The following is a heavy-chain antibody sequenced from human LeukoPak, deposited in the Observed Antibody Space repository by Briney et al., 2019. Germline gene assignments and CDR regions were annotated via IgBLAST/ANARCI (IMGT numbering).Heavy chain of an antibody. CDR1: GGSISGSSYY. V-gene: IGHV4-39*07. Sequence: SETLSLTCTVSGGSISGSSYYWGWIRQPPGKGLEWIGSIYYSGSTYYNPSLKSRVTISVDTSKNQFSLKLSSVTAADTAVYYCARGLDPYYYDSSGYYYLVWGQGTLVTVSS. CDR3: ARGLDPYYYDSSGYYYLV. CDR2: IYYSGST. J-gene: IGHJ4*02. D-gene: IGHD3-22*01.